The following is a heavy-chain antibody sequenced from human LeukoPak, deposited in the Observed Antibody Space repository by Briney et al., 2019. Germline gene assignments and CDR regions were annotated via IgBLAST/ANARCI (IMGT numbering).Heavy chain of an antibody. CDR1: GFTFSSYE. CDR2: ISSSGSTI. Sequence: GGSLRLSCAASGFTFSSYEMNWVRQAPGKGLEWVSYISSSGSTIYYADSVKGRFTISRGNAKNSLYLQINILRAEDTAVYYCARERPEIDYWGQGTLVTVSS. V-gene: IGHV3-48*03. CDR3: ARERPEIDY. J-gene: IGHJ4*02.